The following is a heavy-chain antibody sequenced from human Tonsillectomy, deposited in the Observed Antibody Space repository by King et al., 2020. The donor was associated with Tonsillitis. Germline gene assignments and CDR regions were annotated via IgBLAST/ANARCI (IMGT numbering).Heavy chain of an antibody. J-gene: IGHJ4*02. CDR3: ARDGYCGGGDCYTTPGVFGF. D-gene: IGHD2-21*02. CDR2: ISSSGRTI. V-gene: IGHV3-48*03. Sequence: VQLVESGGGLVQPGGSLRLSCAASGFTFSSYEMNWVRQAPGKGLEWVSYISSSGRTIYYADSVKGRFTISRDNAKNSLYLQMNSLRAEDTAVYYCARDGYCGGGDCYTTPGVFGFWGQGTLVTVSS. CDR1: GFTFSSYE.